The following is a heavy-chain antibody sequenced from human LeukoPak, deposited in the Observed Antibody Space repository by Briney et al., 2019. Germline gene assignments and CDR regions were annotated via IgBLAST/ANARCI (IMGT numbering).Heavy chain of an antibody. CDR3: ARDPDDSSGYYWD. CDR2: INFDGSST. CDR1: GFTFSSHW. D-gene: IGHD3-22*01. Sequence: QPGGSLRLSCTASGFTFSSHWMHWVRQAPGKGLVWVSRINFDGSSTNYADSVKGRFTISRDNAKDTLYLQMNSLRAEDTAVYYCARDPDDSSGYYWDWGQGTLVTVSS. J-gene: IGHJ4*02. V-gene: IGHV3-74*01.